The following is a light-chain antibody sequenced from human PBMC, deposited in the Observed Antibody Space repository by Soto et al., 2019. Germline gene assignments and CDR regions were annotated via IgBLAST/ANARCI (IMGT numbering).Light chain of an antibody. CDR2: NDN. J-gene: IGLJ1*01. CDR1: SSNIGSGT. CDR3: ASWDVTLNGLYV. V-gene: IGLV1-44*01. Sequence: QSVLTQPTSASGTPGQRVTFSCSGSSSNIGSGTVNWYQQLPGTAPKLLIYNDNQRPSGVPDRFSGSKSGTSASLAISGLQSEDEADYYCASWDVTLNGLYVFGTGTKVTVL.